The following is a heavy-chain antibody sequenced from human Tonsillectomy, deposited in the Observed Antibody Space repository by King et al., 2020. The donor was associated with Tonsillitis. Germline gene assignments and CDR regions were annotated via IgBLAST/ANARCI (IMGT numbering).Heavy chain of an antibody. D-gene: IGHD6-6*01. V-gene: IGHV3-74*01. CDR3: PRALYTSSSRHFDC. CDR2: INNDGGAT. CDR1: GFTFSNSW. Sequence: EVQLVESGGGLVQPGGSLRLSCAASGFTFSNSWMHWVRQGPGKGLVWVSRINNDGGATDYADSVKGRFTISRDNAKNTLYLQMNSLRAEDTAVYYCPRALYTSSSRHFDCWGQGTLVTVSS. J-gene: IGHJ4*02.